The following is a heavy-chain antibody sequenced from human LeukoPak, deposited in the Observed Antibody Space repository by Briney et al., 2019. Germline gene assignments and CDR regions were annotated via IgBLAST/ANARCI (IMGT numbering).Heavy chain of an antibody. V-gene: IGHV3-21*01. CDR1: GFTFSNYR. D-gene: IGHD5-12*01. CDR3: ARFSGYNSFDF. CDR2: ISGGSGYI. J-gene: IGHJ4*02. Sequence: GGSLRLSCAASGFTFSNYRMNWVRQAPGMGLEWVSSISGGSGYIYYADSVKGRFTISRDNAKNSLYLQMNSLKAEDTAVYYCARFSGYNSFDFWGQGTLVTVS.